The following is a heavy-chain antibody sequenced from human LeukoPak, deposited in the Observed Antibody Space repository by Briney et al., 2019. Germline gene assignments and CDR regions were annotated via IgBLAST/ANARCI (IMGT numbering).Heavy chain of an antibody. CDR2: INPNSGGT. Sequence: GDLVKVSCKASGYTFTGYYMHWVRQAPGQGLEWMGWINPNSGGTNSAQEFQGRVTMTRDTSISTAYMEVRELRYDDTAVYYCARGVFWFGEPPSNNWFDPWGQGTLVTVSS. CDR1: GYTFTGYY. V-gene: IGHV1-2*02. CDR3: ARGVFWFGEPPSNNWFDP. J-gene: IGHJ5*02. D-gene: IGHD3-10*01.